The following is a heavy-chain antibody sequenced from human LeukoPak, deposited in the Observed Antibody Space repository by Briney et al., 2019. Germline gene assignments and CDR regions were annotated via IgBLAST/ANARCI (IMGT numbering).Heavy chain of an antibody. CDR3: ARDRDSSWLYYYYGMDV. V-gene: IGHV3-7*01. CDR1: GFTFSSYW. CDR2: IKQDGSEK. D-gene: IGHD6-13*01. J-gene: IGHJ6*02. Sequence: GGSLRLSCAASGFTFSSYWMSWVRQAPGKGLEWVANIKQDGSEKYYVDSVKGRFTISRDNAKNSLYLQMNSLRAEDTAVYYCARDRDSSWLYYYYGMDVWGQGTTVTVSS.